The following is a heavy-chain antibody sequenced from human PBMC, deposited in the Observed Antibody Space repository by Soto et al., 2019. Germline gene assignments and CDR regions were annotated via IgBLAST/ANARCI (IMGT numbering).Heavy chain of an antibody. V-gene: IGHV4-34*01. CDR1: STSLGDHY. Sequence: SETLPLPCAVFSTSLGDHYLAWIRQSPDKGLAWIGRVHPTGSTDYNPSLKRRLTLSLDTSKNQFSLKVASVTAADTAVYFCAPAKPSGYRFGARNFFYYGLDVRGTGPTVAVSS. J-gene: IGHJ6*04. CDR3: APAKPSGYRFGARNFFYYGLDV. CDR2: VHPTGST. D-gene: IGHD5-18*01.